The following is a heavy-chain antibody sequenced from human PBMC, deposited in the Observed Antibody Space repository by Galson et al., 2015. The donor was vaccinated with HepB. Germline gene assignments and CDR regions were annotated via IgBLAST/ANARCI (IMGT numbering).Heavy chain of an antibody. CDR3: ATNYYDSSVDAFDI. D-gene: IGHD3-22*01. V-gene: IGHV1-46*01. CDR1: GYTFTNYY. Sequence: SVKVSCKASGYTFTNYYIHWVRRPRQGLEWMGIINPSGGSTSYAQKFQGRVTMTRDTSTSTVYMELSSLRSEDTAVYYCATNYYDSSVDAFDIWGQGTMVTVSS. J-gene: IGHJ3*02. CDR2: INPSGGST.